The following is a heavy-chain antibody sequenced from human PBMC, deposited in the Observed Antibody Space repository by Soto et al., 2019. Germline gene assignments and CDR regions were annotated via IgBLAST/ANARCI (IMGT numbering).Heavy chain of an antibody. V-gene: IGHV4-31*03. CDR3: ARVGIMTTVTMPSYYYYMDV. CDR1: GGSISSGGYY. J-gene: IGHJ6*03. CDR2: IYYSGST. Sequence: SETLSLTCTVSGGSISSGGYYWSWIRQHPGKGLEWIGYIYYSGSTYYNPSLKSRVTISVDTSKNQFSLKLSSVTAADTAVYYCARVGIMTTVTMPSYYYYMDVWGKGTTVTVSS. D-gene: IGHD4-4*01.